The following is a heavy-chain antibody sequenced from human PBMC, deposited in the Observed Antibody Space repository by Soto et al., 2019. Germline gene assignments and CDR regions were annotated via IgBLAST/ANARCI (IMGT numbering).Heavy chain of an antibody. CDR2: IYYSGST. Sequence: SETLSLTCTVSGGSISSYYWSWIRQPPGKGLEWIGYIYYSGSTNYNPSLKSRVTISVDTSKNQFSLKLSSVTAADTAVYYCARHVVVVASYAFDIWGQGTMVTVSS. CDR1: GGSISSYY. D-gene: IGHD2-21*01. V-gene: IGHV4-59*08. J-gene: IGHJ3*02. CDR3: ARHVVVVASYAFDI.